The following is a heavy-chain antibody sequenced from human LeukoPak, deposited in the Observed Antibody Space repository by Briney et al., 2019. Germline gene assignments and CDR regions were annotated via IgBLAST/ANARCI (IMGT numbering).Heavy chain of an antibody. D-gene: IGHD3-10*01. J-gene: IGHJ4*02. V-gene: IGHV3-48*01. CDR2: ISSSYSPI. Sequence: GGSLRLSCAASGFTFSSYSMIWVRQAPGKGLEWVSYISSSYSPIYYADSVKGRFTVSRDNARNSLYLQMNSLRAEDTAVYYCARDNPWEMVRGVIDYWGQGTLVTVSS. CDR3: ARDNPWEMVRGVIDY. CDR1: GFTFSSYS.